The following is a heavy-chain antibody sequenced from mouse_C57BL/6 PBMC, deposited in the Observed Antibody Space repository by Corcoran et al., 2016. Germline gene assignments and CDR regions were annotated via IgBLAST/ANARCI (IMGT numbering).Heavy chain of an antibody. J-gene: IGHJ4*01. CDR3: ARWGGKYGGGYYAMDY. V-gene: IGHV9-3*01. D-gene: IGHD2-1*01. CDR2: INTYSGVP. CDR1: VYTFTTYG. Sequence: QIQLVQSGPELKKPGETAKISCKASVYTFTTYGMSWLKQAPGKGLKWMGWINTYSGVPTYADDFKGRFDFSLETSASTAYLQINNLKNEDTATYFCARWGGKYGGGYYAMDYWGQGISVTVSS.